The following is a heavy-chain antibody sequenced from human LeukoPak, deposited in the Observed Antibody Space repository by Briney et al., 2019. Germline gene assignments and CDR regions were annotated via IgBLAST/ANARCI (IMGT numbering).Heavy chain of an antibody. CDR2: IYPGDSDT. Sequence: GESLKISCQGSEYSFTNYWIGWVRQMPGKGLEWMGIIYPGDSDTRYSPSFQGQVTISADKSISTAYLQWSSLKASDTAMYYCARHYYYDSSGYPSPDWYFDLWGRGTLVTVSS. V-gene: IGHV5-51*01. D-gene: IGHD3-22*01. CDR1: EYSFTNYW. CDR3: ARHYYYDSSGYPSPDWYFDL. J-gene: IGHJ2*01.